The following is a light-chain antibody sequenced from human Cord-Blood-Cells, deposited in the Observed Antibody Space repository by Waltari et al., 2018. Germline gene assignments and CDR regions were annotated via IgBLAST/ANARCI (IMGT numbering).Light chain of an antibody. V-gene: IGKV1-39*01. Sequence: DIQMTQSPSSLSASVGDRVTLTCRASQSISSYLNWYQQKPGKAPKLLIYAASSLQSGVPSRLRGRGAGTDFTLTISSLQREDFAAYYCQQSYSTPLTFGGGSKMEIK. CDR2: AAS. CDR1: QSISSY. CDR3: QQSYSTPLT. J-gene: IGKJ4*01.